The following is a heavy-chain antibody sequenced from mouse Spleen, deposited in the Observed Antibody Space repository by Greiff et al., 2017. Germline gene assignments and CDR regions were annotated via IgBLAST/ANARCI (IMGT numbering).Heavy chain of an antibody. Sequence: EVKLVESGGGLVKPGGSLKLSCAASGFTFSDYGMHWVRQAPEKGLEWVAYISSGSSTIYYADTVKGRFTISRDNAKNTLFLQMTSLRSEDTAMYYWARDGGDAMDYRGQGTSVTVSS. V-gene: IGHV5-17*01. CDR1: GFTFSDYG. J-gene: IGHJ4*01. CDR3: ARDGGDAMDY. CDR2: ISSGSSTI.